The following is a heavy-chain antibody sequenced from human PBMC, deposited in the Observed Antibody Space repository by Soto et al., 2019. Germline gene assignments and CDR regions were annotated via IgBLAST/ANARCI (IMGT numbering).Heavy chain of an antibody. CDR3: ARAQLVPAAAGRWFDP. J-gene: IGHJ5*02. CDR2: IYHSEST. D-gene: IGHD2-2*01. Sequence: QVQLQESGPGLVKPSGTLSLTCAVSGGSISSSNWWSWVRQPPGKGLEWIGEIYHSESTNYNPSLTSRVAISVDKSKNQFSLKLSSVTAADTAVYYCARAQLVPAAAGRWFDPWGQGTLVTVSS. V-gene: IGHV4-4*02. CDR1: GGSISSSNW.